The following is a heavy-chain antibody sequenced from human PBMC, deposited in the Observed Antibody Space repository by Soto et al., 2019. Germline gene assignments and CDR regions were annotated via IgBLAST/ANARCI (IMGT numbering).Heavy chain of an antibody. CDR1: GACIFISNYS. CDR3: ARRRASDYGGNHHPYCFGR. CDR2: ISYSGRT. Sequence: SESLSLTCTVCGACIFISNYSWAWIRQSPRRGLELIGSISYSGRTYDNPSLQSRATISIDASKNQFSLKLTSVTTADTAVYYCARRRASDYGGNHHPYCFGRWGQGALVTVSS. J-gene: IGHJ4*02. D-gene: IGHD4-17*01. V-gene: IGHV4-39*01.